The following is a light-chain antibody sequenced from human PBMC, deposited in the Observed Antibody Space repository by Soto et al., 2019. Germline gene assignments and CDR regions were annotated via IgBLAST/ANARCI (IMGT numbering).Light chain of an antibody. CDR3: QQYYSSPPYT. Sequence: DIVMTQSPDSLAVSLGERTTINCKSSQSVLYSPNNKNYLAWYQQKPGQPPKLLISWASTRESGVPDLFGGSGSGTDFTLTISSRQAEDVAVYYCQQYYSSPPYTFGQGTKLEIK. V-gene: IGKV4-1*01. J-gene: IGKJ2*01. CDR1: QSVLYSPNNKNY. CDR2: WAS.